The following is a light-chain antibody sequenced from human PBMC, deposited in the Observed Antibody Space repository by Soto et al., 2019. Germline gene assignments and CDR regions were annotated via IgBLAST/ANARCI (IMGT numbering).Light chain of an antibody. V-gene: IGLV1-51*01. J-gene: IGLJ2*01. CDR2: DNN. Sequence: QSVLTQPPSVSAASGQKVTISCSGISSNIGNNYVSWYQQLPGTAPKLLIYDNNKRPSGIPDRFSGSKSGTSATLGITGLQTGDEADYYCGTWDSSLSAGVFGGGTKVTVL. CDR3: GTWDSSLSAGV. CDR1: SSNIGNNY.